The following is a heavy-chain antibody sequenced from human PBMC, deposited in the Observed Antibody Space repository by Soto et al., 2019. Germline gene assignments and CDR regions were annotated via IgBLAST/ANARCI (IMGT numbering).Heavy chain of an antibody. D-gene: IGHD6-19*01. CDR1: GGTFSSYA. CDR3: ARDINWRRGAVAGENDY. V-gene: IGHV1-69*01. Sequence: QVQLVQSGAEVKKPGSSVKVSCKASGGTFSSYAISWVRQAPGQGLEWMGGIIPIFGTANYAQKFRGRVTITAAESTRTAYMELSSLRSEDTAVYYCARDINWRRGAVAGENDYWGQGTLVTVSS. J-gene: IGHJ4*02. CDR2: IIPIFGTA.